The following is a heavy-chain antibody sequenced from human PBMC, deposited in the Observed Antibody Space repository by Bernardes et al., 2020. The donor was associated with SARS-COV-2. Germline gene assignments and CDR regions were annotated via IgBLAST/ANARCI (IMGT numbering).Heavy chain of an antibody. V-gene: IGHV4-39*01. CDR1: GASISGSRYY. CDR2: IFYSGSA. J-gene: IGHJ6*02. Sequence: SETLSVSCTVSGASISGSRYYWAWIRQTPGKGLEWIGGIFYSGSAYFNPSLKSRATISVDRSKNQFSLKLSSVTAADTAVYYCARYVDTAMEVYYYGMDVWGQGTTVTVSS. CDR3: ARYVDTAMEVYYYGMDV. D-gene: IGHD5-18*01.